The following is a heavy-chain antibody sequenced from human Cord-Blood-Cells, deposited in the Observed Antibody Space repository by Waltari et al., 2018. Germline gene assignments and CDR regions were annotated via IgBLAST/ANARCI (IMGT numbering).Heavy chain of an antibody. D-gene: IGHD2-2*02. CDR2: TYYRSKWYN. Sequence: QVQLQQSGPGLVKPSQPLSLTCAISGASVSSNSAAWNWIRQSPSRGLEWLGRTYYRSKWYNDYAVSVKSRITINPDTSKNQFSLQLNSVTPEDTAVYYCARDHCSSTSCYNYWYFDLWGRGTLVTVSS. CDR1: GASVSSNSAA. V-gene: IGHV6-1*01. J-gene: IGHJ2*01. CDR3: ARDHCSSTSCYNYWYFDL.